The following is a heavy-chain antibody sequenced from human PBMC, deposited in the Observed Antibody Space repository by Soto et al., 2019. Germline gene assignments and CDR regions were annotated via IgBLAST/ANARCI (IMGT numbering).Heavy chain of an antibody. Sequence: GGSLRLSCAASGFTFSSYGMHWVRQAPGKGLEWVAVIWYDGSNKYYADSVKGRFTISRDNSKNTLYLQMNSLRAEDTAVYYCAGDRSIAAAGLFDYWGQGTLVTVSS. CDR2: IWYDGSNK. J-gene: IGHJ4*02. CDR3: AGDRSIAAAGLFDY. V-gene: IGHV3-33*01. CDR1: GFTFSSYG. D-gene: IGHD6-13*01.